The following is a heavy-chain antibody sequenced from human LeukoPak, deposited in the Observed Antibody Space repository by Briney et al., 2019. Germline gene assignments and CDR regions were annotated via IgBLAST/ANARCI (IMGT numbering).Heavy chain of an antibody. CDR1: GGSFSSSIYY. D-gene: IGHD6-19*01. V-gene: IGHV4-39*07. CDR3: ARDIYSSGWYDGIS. CDR2: FHNSGTT. J-gene: IGHJ4*02. Sequence: SETLSLTCTVSGGSFSSSIYYWAWIRQPPGKGLEWIGSFHNSGTTYYNASLKSRVTISADTSKIQFSLKLSSVTAADTAVYYCARDIYSSGWYDGISWGQGTLVTVSS.